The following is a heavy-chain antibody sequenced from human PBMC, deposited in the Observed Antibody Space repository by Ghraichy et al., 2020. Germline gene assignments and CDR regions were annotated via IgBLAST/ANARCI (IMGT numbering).Heavy chain of an antibody. Sequence: ASVKVSCKASGYTFTSYDINWVRQATGQGLEWMGWMNPNSGNTGYAQKFQGRVTMTRNTSISTAYMELSSLRSEDTAVYYCARGQGGFDWICGTSNYDYGIDGWGRGSKDTVCS. D-gene: IGHD3-9*01. CDR2: MNPNSGNT. CDR1: GYTFTSYD. J-gene: IGHJ6*01. V-gene: IGHV1-8*01. CDR3: ARGQGGFDWICGTSNYDYGIDG.